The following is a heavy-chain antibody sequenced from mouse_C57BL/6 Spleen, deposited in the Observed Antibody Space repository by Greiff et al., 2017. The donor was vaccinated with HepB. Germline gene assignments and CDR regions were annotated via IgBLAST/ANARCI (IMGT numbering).Heavy chain of an antibody. CDR2: ISDGGSYT. D-gene: IGHD3-3*01. CDR3: ARGWLDV. J-gene: IGHJ1*03. V-gene: IGHV5-4*03. CDR1: GFTFSSYA. Sequence: EVMLVGSGGGLVKPGGSLKLSCAASGFTFSSYAMSWVRQTPEKRLEWVATISDGGSYTYYPDNVKGRFTISRDNAKNNLYLQMSHLKSEDTAMYYCARGWLDVWGTGTTVTVSS.